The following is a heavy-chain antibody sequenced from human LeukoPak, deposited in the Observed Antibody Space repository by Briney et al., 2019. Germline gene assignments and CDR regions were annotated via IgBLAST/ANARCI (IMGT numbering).Heavy chain of an antibody. D-gene: IGHD2-8*01. CDR2: IAYDVSHK. J-gene: IGHJ5*02. CDR3: ARDQLYCSDGTCSAHNWFDP. Sequence: GGSLRLSCAASGVTFSKYAFHWGRQAPGKGLEWVAIIAYDVSHKYYAASVKGRFSISRDNSNNTVLLQMNSLRPADTAVYYCARDQLYCSDGTCSAHNWFDPWGQGTLVTVSS. CDR1: GVTFSKYA. V-gene: IGHV3-30-3*01.